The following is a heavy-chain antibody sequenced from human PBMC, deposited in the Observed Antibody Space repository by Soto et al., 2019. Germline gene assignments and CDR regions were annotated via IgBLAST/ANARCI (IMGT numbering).Heavy chain of an antibody. V-gene: IGHV1-46*01. CDR3: ARSSGANFGILIEGTNWFAP. CDR2: IGPSSGDT. J-gene: IGHJ5*02. Sequence: GASVKVSCKASGYTFTKYYLHWVRQAPGHGLEWVGIIGPSSGDTTNAQSFQGRLILTRDTSTSTVYMEVSSLTSEDAAMYYCARSSGANFGILIEGTNWFAPWGQGTLVTVSS. D-gene: IGHD1-26*01. CDR1: GYTFTKYY.